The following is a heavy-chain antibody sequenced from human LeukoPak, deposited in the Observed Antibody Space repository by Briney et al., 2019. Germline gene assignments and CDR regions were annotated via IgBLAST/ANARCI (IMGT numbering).Heavy chain of an antibody. CDR2: IGGSGDSR. Sequence: GGSLRLSCAASGFSFSSYAMSWVRQAPGKGLEWVSLIGGSGDSRYYADSVKGRFTISRDNAKNTLWLQMNSLRAEDTAVYYCAKGVTTVRIYYHGMDVWGQGTTVTVSS. V-gene: IGHV3-23*01. J-gene: IGHJ6*02. CDR1: GFSFSSYA. D-gene: IGHD4-17*01. CDR3: AKGVTTVRIYYHGMDV.